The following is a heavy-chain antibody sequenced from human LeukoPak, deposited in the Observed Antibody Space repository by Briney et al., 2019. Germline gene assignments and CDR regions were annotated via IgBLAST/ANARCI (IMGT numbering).Heavy chain of an antibody. CDR2: FDPEDGET. D-gene: IGHD3-22*01. J-gene: IGHJ1*01. CDR3: AGKGSSGYYYDLLEYFQH. CDR1: GYTLTELS. V-gene: IGHV1-24*01. Sequence: ASVKVSCKVSGYTLTELSMHWVRQAPGKGLEWMGGFDPEDGETIYAQKFQGRVTMTEDTSTDTAYMELSSLRSEDTAVYYCAGKGSSGYYYDLLEYFQHWGQGTLVTVSS.